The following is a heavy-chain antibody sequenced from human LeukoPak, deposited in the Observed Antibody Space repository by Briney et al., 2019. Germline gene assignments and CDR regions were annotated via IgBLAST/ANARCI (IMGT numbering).Heavy chain of an antibody. J-gene: IGHJ5*02. CDR2: IYPNSGGT. CDR1: GYTFIGYY. CDR3: ARVNGYSSGWYVFPRNNWFDP. D-gene: IGHD6-19*01. V-gene: IGHV1-2*02. Sequence: ASVKVSCKASGYTFIGYYIHWVRQAPGQGLEWMGWIYPNSGGTNYAQKFQGRVTMTRDTSISTAYMELSRLRSDDTAVYYCARVNGYSSGWYVFPRNNWFDPWGQGTLVTVSS.